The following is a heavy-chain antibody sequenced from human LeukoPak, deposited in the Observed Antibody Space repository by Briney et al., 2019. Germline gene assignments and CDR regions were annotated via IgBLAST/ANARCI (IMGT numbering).Heavy chain of an antibody. CDR2: IWYDGSNK. D-gene: IGHD2-2*02. V-gene: IGHV3-33*01. CDR3: ARGYLKNYFDY. J-gene: IGHJ4*02. Sequence: GRSLRLSCAASGFTFSSYGMHWVRQAPGKGLEWVAVIWYDGSNKYYADSVKGRFTISRDNSKNTLYLQMNSLRAGDTAVYYCARGYLKNYFDYWGQGTLVTVSS. CDR1: GFTFSSYG.